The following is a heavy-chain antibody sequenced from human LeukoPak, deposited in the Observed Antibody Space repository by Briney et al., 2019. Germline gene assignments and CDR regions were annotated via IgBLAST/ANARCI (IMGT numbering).Heavy chain of an antibody. D-gene: IGHD4-23*01. V-gene: IGHV3-48*01. CDR1: GFTFSSYS. CDR3: ARVGPTVVDY. J-gene: IGHJ4*02. CDR2: ISSSSSTI. Sequence: GGSLRLSCAASGFTFSSYSMNWVRQAPGKGLEWVSYISSSSSTIYYADSVKGRFTISRDNAKNSLYLQMNSLRAEDTAVYYCARVGPTVVDYWGQGTLVTVSS.